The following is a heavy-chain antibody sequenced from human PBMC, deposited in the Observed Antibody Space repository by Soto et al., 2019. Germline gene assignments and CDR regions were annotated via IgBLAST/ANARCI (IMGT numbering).Heavy chain of an antibody. V-gene: IGHV4-59*01. D-gene: IGHD3-10*01. CDR2: IFYSGIS. CDR3: ARDAFYGSGSYHAN. Sequence: QVRLQESGPGLVKPSETLSLTYTVSGGSITSYYWSWIRQSPGKELEWIGYIFYSGISKYNPSLKGRVTMSVDTSKNQFSLKLTSVTAADTAVYYCARDAFYGSGSYHANWGQGTLVTVSS. J-gene: IGHJ4*02. CDR1: GGSITSYY.